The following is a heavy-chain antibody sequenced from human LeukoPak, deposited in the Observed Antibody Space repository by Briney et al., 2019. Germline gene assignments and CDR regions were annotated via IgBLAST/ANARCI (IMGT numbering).Heavy chain of an antibody. CDR1: GFTFTSYS. J-gene: IGHJ4*02. Sequence: GGSLRLSCATSGFTFTSYSMNWVRRAAGRGLEWVSYISRDSSNIYYADSVMGRFTISRDNANNSVYLQMNSLKGEGTAVYFCARESDWGSSGKGFDYWGQGTPVTVSS. CDR3: ARESDWGSSGKGFDY. D-gene: IGHD7-27*01. V-gene: IGHV3-48*01. CDR2: ISRDSSNI.